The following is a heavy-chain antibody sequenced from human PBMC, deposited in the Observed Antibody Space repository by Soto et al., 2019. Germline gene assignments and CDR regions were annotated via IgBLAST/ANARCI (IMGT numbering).Heavy chain of an antibody. J-gene: IGHJ6*02. CDR1: GGSISSYY. Sequence: QVQLQESGRGLVKPSDTMSLSCTVSGGSISSYYWSWFRQSPGKRMEWIGYVHHSWCSSYHPSLQTRVAISLDTSKSQFSLTVTSVTATDTAVYYCARQGFGPLHGLVDVWGQGTTVTVSS. D-gene: IGHD3-10*01. CDR2: VHHSWCS. CDR3: ARQGFGPLHGLVDV. V-gene: IGHV4-59*08.